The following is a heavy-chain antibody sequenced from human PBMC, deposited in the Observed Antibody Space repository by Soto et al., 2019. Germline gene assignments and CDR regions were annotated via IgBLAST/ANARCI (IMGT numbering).Heavy chain of an antibody. CDR2: IDPSDSYT. CDR3: AGKNTGLYYYYGMDV. D-gene: IGHD4-17*01. V-gene: IGHV5-10-1*01. CDR1: GYSFTSYW. Sequence: RWDSLKISCKGSGYSFTSYWISWVRQVPGKGLEWMGRIDPSDSYTNYSPSFQGHVTISADKSISTAYLQWSSPKASDTARYYCAGKNTGLYYYYGMDVWGQWTTGTVS. J-gene: IGHJ6*02.